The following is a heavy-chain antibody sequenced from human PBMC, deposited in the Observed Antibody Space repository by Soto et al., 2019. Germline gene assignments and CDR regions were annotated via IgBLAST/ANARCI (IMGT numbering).Heavy chain of an antibody. Sequence: GGSLRLSCAAPGFTFSRYSMNWVRQAPGKGLEWVSSISSTTNYIYYADSMKGRFTVSRDNAKNSVYLDMNSLSAEDTAVYYCARESEDLTSNFDYWGQGTLVTVSS. J-gene: IGHJ4*02. CDR2: ISSTTNYI. V-gene: IGHV3-21*01. CDR3: ARESEDLTSNFDY. CDR1: GFTFSRYS.